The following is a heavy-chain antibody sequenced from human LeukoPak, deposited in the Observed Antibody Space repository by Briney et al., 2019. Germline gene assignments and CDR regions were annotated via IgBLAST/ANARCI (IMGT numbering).Heavy chain of an antibody. J-gene: IGHJ4*02. Sequence: GESLKISCKGSGYNFITYWVGWVRQMPGKGLEGMGIIYPDDSDTRYSPSFQGQVTISADKSISTAFLQWSSLKASDTAIYYCARQGPDVNFDYWGQGTLVTVSS. V-gene: IGHV5-51*01. CDR3: ARQGPDVNFDY. D-gene: IGHD1-14*01. CDR2: IYPDDSDT. CDR1: GYNFITYW.